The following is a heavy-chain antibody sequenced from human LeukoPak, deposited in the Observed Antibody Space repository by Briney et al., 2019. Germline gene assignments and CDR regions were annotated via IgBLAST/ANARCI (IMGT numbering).Heavy chain of an antibody. CDR3: AREIKYGGRYNWFDP. CDR1: GYTFTSYG. D-gene: IGHD4-23*01. CDR2: NSAYNGNT. J-gene: IGHJ5*02. V-gene: IGHV1-18*01. Sequence: ASVKVSCKASGYTFTSYGISWVRQAPGQGLEWMGWNSAYNGNTNYAQKLQGRVTTTTDTSTSTAYMELRSLRSDDTAVYYCAREIKYGGRYNWFDPWGQGTLVTVSS.